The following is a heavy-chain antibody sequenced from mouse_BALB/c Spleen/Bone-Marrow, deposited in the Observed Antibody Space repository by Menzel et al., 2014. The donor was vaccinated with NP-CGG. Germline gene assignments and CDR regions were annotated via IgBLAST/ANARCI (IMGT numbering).Heavy chain of an antibody. CDR3: ASYYDYDGRGY. CDR1: GYTFTSYW. V-gene: IGHV1-87*01. J-gene: IGHJ2*01. D-gene: IGHD2-4*01. Sequence: VKLMESGAELARPGASVKLSCKASGYTFTSYWMQWVKQRPGQGLEWIGTIYPGDGDTRYTQKFKGKATLTADKSSSTAYMQRSSLASEDSAVYYCASYYDYDGRGYWGQGTTLTVSS. CDR2: IYPGDGDT.